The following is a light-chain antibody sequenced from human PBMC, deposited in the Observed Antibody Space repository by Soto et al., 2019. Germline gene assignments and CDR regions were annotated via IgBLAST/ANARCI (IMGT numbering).Light chain of an antibody. CDR1: QHIDYY. J-gene: IGKJ2*01. V-gene: IGKV1-5*03. CDR2: KAS. CDR3: QHHNDYLYT. Sequence: DVQMTQSPSTLSASVGDTVTITCRASQHIDYYLAWYQQKPGQAPKLLIYKASSLESGVPSRFSGSGFGTEFTLTISSLQPDDFATYFCQHHNDYLYTFGQGTELEIK.